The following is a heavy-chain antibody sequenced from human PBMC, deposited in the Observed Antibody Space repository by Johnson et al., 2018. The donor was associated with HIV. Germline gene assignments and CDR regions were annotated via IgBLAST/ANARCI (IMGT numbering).Heavy chain of an antibody. V-gene: IGHV3-30*19. Sequence: QVQLVESGGGVVQPGRSLRLSCAASGFTFSSYGMHWVRQAPGKGLEWVAVIWYDGSNKYYADSVKGRFTISRDNSKNTLYLQMNSLRPEDTAVYYCARSRVAAALGVNDAFDIWGQGTMVTVSS. J-gene: IGHJ3*02. CDR3: ARSRVAAALGVNDAFDI. D-gene: IGHD6-13*01. CDR1: GFTFSSYG. CDR2: IWYDGSNK.